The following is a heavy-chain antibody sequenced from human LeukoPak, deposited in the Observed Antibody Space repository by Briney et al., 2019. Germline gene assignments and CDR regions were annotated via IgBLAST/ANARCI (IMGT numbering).Heavy chain of an antibody. D-gene: IGHD1-1*01. CDR1: GFTFSRYW. CDR2: IKEDGSEN. J-gene: IGHJ4*02. CDR3: ARQRYSDY. V-gene: IGHV3-7*01. Sequence: GGSLRLSCAASGFTFSRYWMTWVRQAPGKGLEWVANIKEDGSENSYVESVKGRFTISRDNAKNSLYLQLNSLRAEDTAVYFCARQRYSDYWGQGTLVTVSS.